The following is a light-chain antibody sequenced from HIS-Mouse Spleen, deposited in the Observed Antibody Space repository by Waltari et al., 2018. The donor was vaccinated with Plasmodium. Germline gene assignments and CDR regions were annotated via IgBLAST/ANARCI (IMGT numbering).Light chain of an antibody. V-gene: IGKV3-15*01. CDR3: QQYNNWSFT. CDR2: GAS. Sequence: EIVMTQPPAPLSVSPGARATLSRRACQSDSNNLAWYQQKPGQSPRLLIYGASTRATGIPAWFSGSGSGTEFTLTISSLQSEDFAVYYCQQYNNWSFTFGPGTKVDIK. J-gene: IGKJ3*01. CDR1: QSDSNN.